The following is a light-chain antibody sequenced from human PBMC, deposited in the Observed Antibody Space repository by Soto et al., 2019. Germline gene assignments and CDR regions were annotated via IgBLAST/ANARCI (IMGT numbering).Light chain of an antibody. CDR3: QQYCSSPWT. CDR2: WAS. CDR1: QRVLYSSSNKNY. J-gene: IGKJ1*01. V-gene: IGKV4-1*01. Sequence: DIVMTQSPDSLAVSLGERATINCKSSQRVLYSSSNKNYLAWYQQKPGQPPKLLIYWASTRESGFPDRLSGSGSGTDFSLTISSLQAEDVGVYYCQQYCSSPWTFGQGTKVEIK.